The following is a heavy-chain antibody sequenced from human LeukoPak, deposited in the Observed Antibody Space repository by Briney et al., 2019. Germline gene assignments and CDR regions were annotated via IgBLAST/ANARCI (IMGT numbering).Heavy chain of an antibody. D-gene: IGHD1-26*01. Sequence: GGSLRLSCVVSGFTFSSYSMSWVRQAPGKGLEWVSFISSSNINYADSVKGRFTISRDNAKKSLYLQMNSLRAEDTAVYYCARLCIVGTKSAFDIWGQGTMVTVSS. CDR3: ARLCIVGTKSAFDI. V-gene: IGHV3-21*01. J-gene: IGHJ3*02. CDR1: GFTFSSYS. CDR2: ISSSNI.